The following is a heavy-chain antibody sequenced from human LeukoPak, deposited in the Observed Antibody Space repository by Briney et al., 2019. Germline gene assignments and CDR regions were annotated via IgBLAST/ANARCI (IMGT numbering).Heavy chain of an antibody. Sequence: AGGSLRLSCAASGFTFSTYWMTWVRQAPGKGLEWVASISSDGSGKYYMDSVKGRFTISRDNAKNSLFLQMNSLRAEDTAVHYCARADCSSSTCYLRRSWFDPWGQGTLVTVSS. D-gene: IGHD2-2*01. CDR1: GFTFSTYW. CDR2: ISSDGSGK. J-gene: IGHJ5*02. CDR3: ARADCSSSTCYLRRSWFDP. V-gene: IGHV3-7*01.